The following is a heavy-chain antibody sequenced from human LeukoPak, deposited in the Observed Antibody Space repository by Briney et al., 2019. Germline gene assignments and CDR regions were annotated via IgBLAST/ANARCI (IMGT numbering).Heavy chain of an antibody. CDR3: ANNYGDYGPYYYYYMDV. CDR1: GFTFSNYA. J-gene: IGHJ6*03. V-gene: IGHV3-23*01. Sequence: GGSLRLSCAASGFTFSNYAMSWVRQAPGKGLEWVSAISGSGGSTYYADSVKGRFTISRDNSKNTLYLQMNSLRAEDTAVYYCANNYGDYGPYYYYYMDVWGKGTTVTVSS. CDR2: ISGSGGST. D-gene: IGHD4-17*01.